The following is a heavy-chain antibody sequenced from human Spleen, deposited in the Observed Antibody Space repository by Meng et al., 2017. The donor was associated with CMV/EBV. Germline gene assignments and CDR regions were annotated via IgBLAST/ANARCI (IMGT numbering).Heavy chain of an antibody. CDR3: ARTPPWPYDILTDYYYAIDV. CDR2: ISAYNGNT. J-gene: IGHJ6*02. CDR1: GYTFTSYG. Sequence: ASVKVSCKASGYTFTSYGISWVRQAPGQGLEWMGWISAYNGNTNYAQKLQGRVTMTTDTSTSTAYMELRSLRSDDTAVYYCARTPPWPYDILTDYYYAIDVWGQGTTVTVSS. D-gene: IGHD3-9*01. V-gene: IGHV1-18*01.